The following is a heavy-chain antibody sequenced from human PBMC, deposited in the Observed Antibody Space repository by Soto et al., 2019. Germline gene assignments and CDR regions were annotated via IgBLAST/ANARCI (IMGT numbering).Heavy chain of an antibody. V-gene: IGHV3-11*01. Sequence: GGSLRLSCAASGFTFSDYYMSWIRQAPGKGLEWVSYISSSGSTIYYADSVKGRFTISRDNAKNSLYLQMDSLRAEDTAVYYCASGSSSSWYNWFDPWGQGTLVTVSS. CDR2: ISSSGSTI. D-gene: IGHD6-13*01. CDR3: ASGSSSSWYNWFDP. J-gene: IGHJ5*02. CDR1: GFTFSDYY.